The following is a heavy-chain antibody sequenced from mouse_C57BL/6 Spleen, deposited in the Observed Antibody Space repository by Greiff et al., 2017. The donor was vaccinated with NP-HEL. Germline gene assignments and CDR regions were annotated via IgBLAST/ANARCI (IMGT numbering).Heavy chain of an antibody. D-gene: IGHD2-1*01. CDR1: GFTFSSYT. CDR3: SRQPIYYGFDY. J-gene: IGHJ2*01. Sequence: DVHLVESGGGLVKPGGSLKLSCAASGFTFSSYTMSWVRQTPEKRLEWVATISGGGGNTYYPDSVKGRFTISRDNAKNTLYLQMSSLRSEDTALYYCSRQPIYYGFDYWGQGTTLTVSS. V-gene: IGHV5-9*01. CDR2: ISGGGGNT.